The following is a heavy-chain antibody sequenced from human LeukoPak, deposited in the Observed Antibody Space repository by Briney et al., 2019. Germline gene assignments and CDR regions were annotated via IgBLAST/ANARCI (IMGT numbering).Heavy chain of an antibody. CDR1: GGSISSGNYY. V-gene: IGHV4-61*02. Sequence: SETLSLTCTVSGGSISSGNYYWSWIRQPAGKGLEWIGRIYTSGSAKYNPSLKSRVTISVDTSKNQFSLKLSSVTAADTAVYYCARVRGVRYYYDSSGYYPSMYYFDYWGQGTLVTVSS. CDR2: IYTSGSA. J-gene: IGHJ4*02. CDR3: ARVRGVRYYYDSSGYYPSMYYFDY. D-gene: IGHD3-22*01.